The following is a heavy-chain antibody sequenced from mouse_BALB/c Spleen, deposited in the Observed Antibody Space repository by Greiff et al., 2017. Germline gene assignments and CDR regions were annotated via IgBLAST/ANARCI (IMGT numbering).Heavy chain of an antibody. Sequence: QVQLKQSGAELARPGASVKLSCKASGYTFTSYWMQWVKQRPGQGLEWIGAIYPGDGDTRYTQKFKGKATLTADKSSSTAYMQLSSLASEDSAVYYCARSEYYGSSYGGAYWGQGTLVTVSA. CDR1: GYTFTSYW. V-gene: IGHV1-87*01. CDR3: ARSEYYGSSYGGAY. D-gene: IGHD1-1*01. J-gene: IGHJ3*01. CDR2: IYPGDGDT.